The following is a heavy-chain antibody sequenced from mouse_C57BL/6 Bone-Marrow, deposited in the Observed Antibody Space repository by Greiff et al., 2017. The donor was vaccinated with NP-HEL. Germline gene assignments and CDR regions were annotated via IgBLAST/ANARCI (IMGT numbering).Heavy chain of an antibody. CDR2: IDPSDSYT. Sequence: QVQLQQSGAELVRPGTSVKLSCKASGYTFTSYWMHWVKQRPGQGLEWIGVIDPSDSYTNYNQKFKGKATLTVDTSSSTAYMQLSSLTSEDSAVYYCARDYYGNYFDYWGQGTTLTVSS. D-gene: IGHD2-1*01. CDR3: ARDYYGNYFDY. V-gene: IGHV1-59*01. J-gene: IGHJ2*01. CDR1: GYTFTSYW.